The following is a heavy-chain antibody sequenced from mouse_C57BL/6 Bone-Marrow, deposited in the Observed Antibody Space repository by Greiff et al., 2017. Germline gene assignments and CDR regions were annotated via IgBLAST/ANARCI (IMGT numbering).Heavy chain of an antibody. J-gene: IGHJ1*03. Sequence: QVQLKQSGAELARPGASVKLSCKASGYTFTSYGISWVKQRTGQGLEWIGEIYPRSGNTYYNEKFKGKATLTADKSSSTAYMELRSLTSEDSAVYFWARGLRRMNFDVWGTGTTVTVSS. CDR1: GYTFTSYG. D-gene: IGHD2-4*01. CDR2: IYPRSGNT. CDR3: ARGLRRMNFDV. V-gene: IGHV1-81*01.